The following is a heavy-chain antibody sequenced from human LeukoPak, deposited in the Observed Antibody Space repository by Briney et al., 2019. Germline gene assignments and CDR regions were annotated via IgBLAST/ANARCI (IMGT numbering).Heavy chain of an antibody. J-gene: IGHJ4*02. CDR3: TTKTITPGY. V-gene: IGHV3-15*01. CDR2: IKRKTDGGTT. Sequence: TGGSLRLSCAASGFIFRDAWMTWIRQAPEKGLEWVGRIKRKTDGGTTDYAAPVKGRFTISRDDSQNTLYLQMNSLKTEDTAVYYCTTKTITPGYWGQGTLVTVSS. D-gene: IGHD5-24*01. CDR1: GFIFRDAW.